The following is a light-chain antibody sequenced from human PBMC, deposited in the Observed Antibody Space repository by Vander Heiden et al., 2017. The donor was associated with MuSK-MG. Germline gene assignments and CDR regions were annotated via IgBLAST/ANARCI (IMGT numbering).Light chain of an antibody. CDR1: QSVTSGF. Sequence: EIVLTQSPGTLSLSPGERATLSCRASQSVTSGFLAWYQQKPGQAPRLLIYGASRRATGIPDRFSGSGSGTDFTLTISRLEPDDFAVYYCQQYGGSPATFGLGTKVEIK. CDR3: QQYGGSPAT. V-gene: IGKV3-20*01. CDR2: GAS. J-gene: IGKJ1*01.